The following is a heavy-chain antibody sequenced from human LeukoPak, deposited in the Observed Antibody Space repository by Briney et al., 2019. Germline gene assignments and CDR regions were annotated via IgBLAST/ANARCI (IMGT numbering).Heavy chain of an antibody. J-gene: IGHJ5*02. Sequence: GRSLRLSCAPSGFTLDDYAMHCLRHAPGEGREWVSDKRWNSGSIRHADPETGRFTISHDNAKNSPYLQMNSLRAEDTALYYCAKDSFRYFDWLHNWFDPWGQGTLVTVSS. CDR2: KRWNSGSI. D-gene: IGHD3-9*01. CDR1: GFTLDDYA. V-gene: IGHV3-9*01. CDR3: AKDSFRYFDWLHNWFDP.